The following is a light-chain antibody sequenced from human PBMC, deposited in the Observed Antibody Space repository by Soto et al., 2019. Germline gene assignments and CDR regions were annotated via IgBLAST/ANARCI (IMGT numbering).Light chain of an antibody. V-gene: IGLV2-14*01. CDR2: EVS. CDR3: SSYTSSRTLYV. J-gene: IGLJ1*01. CDR1: SSDIGGYNF. Sequence: QSALTQPASVSGSPGQSITISCTGTSSDIGGYNFVSWYQQHPGKATKLMIYEVSNRPSGVSNRFYGSKSGNTASQTSSGLQAEDEADYYCSSYTSSRTLYVCGTGTKLTVL.